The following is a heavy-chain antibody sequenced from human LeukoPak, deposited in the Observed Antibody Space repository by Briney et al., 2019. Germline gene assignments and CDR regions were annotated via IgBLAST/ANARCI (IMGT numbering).Heavy chain of an antibody. CDR3: ATPVGLQVHTPRVRSYYYYYYGMDV. CDR1: GYTLTELS. CDR2: FDPEDGET. V-gene: IGHV1-24*01. Sequence: GASVKVSCKVSGYTLTELSMHWVRQAPGKGLEWMGGFDPEDGETIYAQKFQGRVTMTEDTSTDTAYMELSSLRSEDTAVYYCATPVGLQVHTPRVRSYYYYYYGMDVWGQGTTVTVSS. D-gene: IGHD4-11*01. J-gene: IGHJ6*02.